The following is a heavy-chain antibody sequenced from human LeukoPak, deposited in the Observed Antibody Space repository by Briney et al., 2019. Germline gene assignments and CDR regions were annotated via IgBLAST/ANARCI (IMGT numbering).Heavy chain of an antibody. CDR3: AKDHDGSAFALDY. Sequence: SGGSLRLSCAASRFTFSSYSMNWVRQAPGKGLEWVSLISWDGGSRYYADSVKGRFTISRDNSKNSLYLQMNSLRTEDTALYYCAKDHDGSAFALDYWGQGTLVTVSS. J-gene: IGHJ4*02. CDR2: ISWDGGSR. V-gene: IGHV3-43*01. CDR1: RFTFSSYS. D-gene: IGHD3-22*01.